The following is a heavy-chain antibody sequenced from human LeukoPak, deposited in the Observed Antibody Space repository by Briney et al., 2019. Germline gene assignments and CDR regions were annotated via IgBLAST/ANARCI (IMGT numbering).Heavy chain of an antibody. V-gene: IGHV3-7*01. CDR1: GLTFSAYW. CDR2: IKQDGSEK. CDR3: ASGNWNDRAFDI. D-gene: IGHD1-20*01. J-gene: IGHJ3*02. Sequence: GGSLRLSCAASGLTFSAYWMSWVRQAPGKGLEWAANIKQDGSEKYYVDSVKGRFIISRDNAKNSLYLQMNSLRAEDTAVYYCASGNWNDRAFDIWGQGTMVTVSS.